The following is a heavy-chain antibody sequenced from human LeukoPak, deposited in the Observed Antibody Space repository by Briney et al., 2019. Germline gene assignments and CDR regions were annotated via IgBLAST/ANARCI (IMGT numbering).Heavy chain of an antibody. CDR2: INPSGGST. V-gene: IGHV1-46*01. Sequence: ASVKVSCKASGYTFTSYYMHWVRQAPGQGGERKGIINPSGGSTRYAQSFQGRVTMTRDTSTSTVYMELSSLSSEDTAVYYCARDRGYYDSSGPGVSDYWGQGTLVTVSS. D-gene: IGHD3-22*01. CDR1: GYTFTSYY. CDR3: ARDRGYYDSSGPGVSDY. J-gene: IGHJ4*02.